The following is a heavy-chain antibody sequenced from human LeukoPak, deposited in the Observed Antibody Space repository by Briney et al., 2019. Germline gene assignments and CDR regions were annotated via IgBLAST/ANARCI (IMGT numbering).Heavy chain of an antibody. CDR3: ARVDGYMDV. V-gene: IGHV4-38-2*02. CDR2: INHSGNT. Sequence: SETLSLTCTVSGGSISSGYYWDWIRQTPGKGLEWIGSINHSGNTYYKASLRSRVTMSVDTSKNQFSLKLSSVTSADTAVYYCARVDGYMDVWGKGTTVTVSS. CDR1: GGSISSGYY. J-gene: IGHJ6*03. D-gene: IGHD3-9*01.